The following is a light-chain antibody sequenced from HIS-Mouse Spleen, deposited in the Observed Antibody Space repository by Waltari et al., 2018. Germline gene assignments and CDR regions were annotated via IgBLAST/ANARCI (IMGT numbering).Light chain of an antibody. J-gene: IGLJ1*01. CDR1: SSHVGGYNY. V-gene: IGLV2-14*01. CDR2: EVS. CDR3: SSYTSSSTF. Sequence: QSALTQPAPVSGSPGQSITISCTGPSSHVGGYNYVSWYQQHPGKAPKLMVYEVSNRPSGVSNRFSGSKSGNTASLTISGLQAEDEADYYCSSYTSSSTFFGTGTKVTVL.